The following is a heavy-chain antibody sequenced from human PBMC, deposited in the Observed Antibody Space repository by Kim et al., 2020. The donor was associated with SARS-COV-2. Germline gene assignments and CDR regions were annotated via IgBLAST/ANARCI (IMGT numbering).Heavy chain of an antibody. J-gene: IGHJ4*02. CDR3: TTRWLQLWGRDY. Sequence: GGSLRLSCAASGFTFSNAWMSWVRQAPGKGLEWVGRIKSKTDGGTTDYAAPVKGRFTISRDDSKNTLYLQMNSLKTEDTAVYYCTTRWLQLWGRDYWGQGTLVTVSS. V-gene: IGHV3-15*01. CDR2: IKSKTDGGTT. CDR1: GFTFSNAW. D-gene: IGHD5-12*01.